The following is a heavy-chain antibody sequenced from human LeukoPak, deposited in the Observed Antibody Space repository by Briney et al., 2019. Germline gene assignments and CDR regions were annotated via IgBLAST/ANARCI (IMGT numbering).Heavy chain of an antibody. CDR1: GFTFSNEA. CDR2: ISPGGGTT. J-gene: IGHJ3*01. V-gene: IGHV3-23*01. CDR3: AQGDSYYDFLLSV. Sequence: GGSLRLSCAVSGFTFSNEAMGWVRQLRGGGLEWVSTISPGGGTTYYAESMKGRFTISRDNSRNTLYLQMNSLRVEDTAVYYCAQGDSYYDFLLSVWGQGTMVTVSS. D-gene: IGHD3-3*01.